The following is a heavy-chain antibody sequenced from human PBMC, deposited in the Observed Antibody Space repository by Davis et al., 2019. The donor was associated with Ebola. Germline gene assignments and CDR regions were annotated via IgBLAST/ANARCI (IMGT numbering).Heavy chain of an antibody. CDR1: GFTFSTYD. J-gene: IGHJ4*02. CDR2: IKTAGDT. Sequence: GESLKISCAASGFTFSTYDMHWVRQAPGKGLEWVSGIKTAGDTYYPGSVKGRFTISRDNAKNSLYLQMNSLRAEDTAVYYCARVGDSSGWYYYFDYWGQGTLVTVSS. V-gene: IGHV3-13*01. CDR3: ARVGDSSGWYYYFDY. D-gene: IGHD6-19*01.